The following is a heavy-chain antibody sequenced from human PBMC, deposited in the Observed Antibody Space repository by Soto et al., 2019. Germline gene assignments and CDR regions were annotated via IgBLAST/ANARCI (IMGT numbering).Heavy chain of an antibody. Sequence: ASVKVSCKVCGYTLTELSMHWVRQAPGKGLEWMGGFDPEDGETIYAQKFQGRVTMTEDTSTDTAYMELSSLRSEDTAVYYCATDRHSYGFFDYWGQGALVTVS. CDR3: ATDRHSYGFFDY. D-gene: IGHD5-18*01. J-gene: IGHJ4*02. V-gene: IGHV1-24*01. CDR2: FDPEDGET. CDR1: GYTLTELS.